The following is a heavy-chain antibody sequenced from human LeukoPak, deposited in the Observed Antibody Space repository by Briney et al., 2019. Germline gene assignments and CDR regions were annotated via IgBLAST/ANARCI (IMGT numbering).Heavy chain of an antibody. D-gene: IGHD6-13*01. Sequence: PSETLSLTCTVSGGSISSYYWSWIQQPPGKGLEWIGYIYYSGSTNYNPSLKSRVTISVDTSKNQFSLKLSSVTAADTAVYYCARSTPRYSSSWYAGMDVWGQGTTVAVSS. V-gene: IGHV4-59*01. CDR2: IYYSGST. CDR1: GGSISSYY. CDR3: ARSTPRYSSSWYAGMDV. J-gene: IGHJ6*02.